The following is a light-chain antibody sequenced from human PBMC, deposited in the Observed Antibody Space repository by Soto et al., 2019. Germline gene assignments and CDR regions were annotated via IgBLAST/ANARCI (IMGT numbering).Light chain of an antibody. Sequence: DIQMTQSPSTLSASVGDRVTITCRASQRIVKWLAWYQQKPGKAPNLLIYDASTLQSGVPSRFSGSASGTEFILTSGSLQSDDSATYYCQQYNSYSTFGQGTKVEIK. V-gene: IGKV1-5*01. CDR3: QQYNSYST. J-gene: IGKJ1*01. CDR2: DAS. CDR1: QRIVKW.